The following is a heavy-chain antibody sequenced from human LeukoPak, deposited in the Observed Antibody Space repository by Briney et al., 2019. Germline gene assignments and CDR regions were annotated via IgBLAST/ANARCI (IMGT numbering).Heavy chain of an antibody. CDR2: MNSNSGGT. J-gene: IGHJ4*02. CDR1: GYTFTAYY. Sequence: GASVNVSCKASGYTFTAYYIHWVRQAPGQGLEWMGRMNSNSGGTNYAQKFQGRVTMIRDTSINTAHMELSRLKSDDTAVYYCARDSRLTISGVVITYFDSWGQGTLVTVSS. D-gene: IGHD3-3*01. CDR3: ARDSRLTISGVVITYFDS. V-gene: IGHV1-2*06.